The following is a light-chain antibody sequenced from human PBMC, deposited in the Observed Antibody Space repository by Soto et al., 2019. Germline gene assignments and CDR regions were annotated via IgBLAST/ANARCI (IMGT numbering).Light chain of an antibody. V-gene: IGLV2-14*03. CDR1: SSDIGRYDY. CDR3: SSYTSSNSLV. J-gene: IGLJ1*01. CDR2: DVY. Sequence: SVVTQPAPLSGSPGQSVTISCAGTSSDIGRYDYVSWYQQHPGKAPKFIIYDVYSRPSGVSNRFSGSKSGNTASLTISGLQPEDEADYFCSSYTSSNSLVFGPGTKVTVL.